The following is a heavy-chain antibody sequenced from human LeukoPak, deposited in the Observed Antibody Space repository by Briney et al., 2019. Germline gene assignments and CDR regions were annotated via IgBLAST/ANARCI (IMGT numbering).Heavy chain of an antibody. V-gene: IGHV1-18*01. CDR1: GYTFTSYG. D-gene: IGHD3-22*01. CDR2: ISAYNGNT. Sequence: ASVKVSCKASGYTFTSYGISWVRQAPGQGLEWMGWISAYNGNTNYAQKLQGRVTMTTDTSTSTAYMELRSLRSDDTAVYYYARDLVPRRYYYDSSVSDYWGQGTLVTVSS. J-gene: IGHJ4*02. CDR3: ARDLVPRRYYYDSSVSDY.